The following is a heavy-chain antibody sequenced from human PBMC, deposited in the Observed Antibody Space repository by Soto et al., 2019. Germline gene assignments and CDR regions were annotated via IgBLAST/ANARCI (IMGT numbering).Heavy chain of an antibody. J-gene: IGHJ4*02. Sequence: SVKVSCKASGGPCSSYAISWLRQAPGQGLEWMGGIIPIFGTANYAQKFQGRVTITADESTSTAYMELSSLRSEDTAVYYCASLVGGNHLGYFDYWGQGTLVTVSS. CDR1: GGPCSSYA. D-gene: IGHD2-15*01. CDR3: ASLVGGNHLGYFDY. CDR2: IIPIFGTA. V-gene: IGHV1-69*13.